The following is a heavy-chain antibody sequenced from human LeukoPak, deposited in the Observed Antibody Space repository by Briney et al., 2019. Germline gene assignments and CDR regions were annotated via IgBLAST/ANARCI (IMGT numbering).Heavy chain of an antibody. V-gene: IGHV1-18*01. Sequence: ASVKVSCKASGFTFTSYGISWVRQAPGQGLEWMGWISAYNGNTNYAQKLQGRVTMTTDTSTSTAYMELRSLRSDDTAVYYCARSGSGTHYYYMDVWGKGTTVTVSS. CDR3: ARSGSGTHYYYMDV. J-gene: IGHJ6*03. D-gene: IGHD1-26*01. CDR1: GFTFTSYG. CDR2: ISAYNGNT.